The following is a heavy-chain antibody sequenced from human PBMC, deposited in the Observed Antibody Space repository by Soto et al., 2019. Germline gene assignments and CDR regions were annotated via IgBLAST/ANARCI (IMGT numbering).Heavy chain of an antibody. V-gene: IGHV1-69*13. CDR3: ARPSAVVRGVITRRYYYYGMDV. J-gene: IGHJ6*02. CDR2: IIPIFGTA. CDR1: GGTFSSYA. Sequence: AAVKFSCKASGGTFSSYAISWVRQAPGQGLEWMGGIIPIFGTANYAQKFQGRVTITADESTSTAYMELSSLRSEDTAVYYCARPSAVVRGVITRRYYYYGMDVWGQGTTVTVSS. D-gene: IGHD3-10*01.